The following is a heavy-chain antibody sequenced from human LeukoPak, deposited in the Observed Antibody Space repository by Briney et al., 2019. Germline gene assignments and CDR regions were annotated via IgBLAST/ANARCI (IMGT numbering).Heavy chain of an antibody. CDR3: AREECSSTSCSPNWFDP. CDR1: GYTFTGYY. CDR2: INPNSGGT. J-gene: IGHJ5*02. V-gene: IGHV1-2*02. Sequence: ASVKVSCKASGYTFTGYYMHWVRQAPGQGLEWMGWINPNSGGTNYAQKFQGRVTMTRDTSISTAYMELSRLRSDDTAVYYCAREECSSTSCSPNWFDPWGQGTLVTVSS. D-gene: IGHD2-2*01.